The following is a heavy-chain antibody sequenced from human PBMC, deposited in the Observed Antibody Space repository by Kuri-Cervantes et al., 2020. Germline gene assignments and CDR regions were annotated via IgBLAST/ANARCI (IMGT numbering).Heavy chain of an antibody. CDR1: GGTFSSYA. CDR3: ASSSGYSGHDSNLVIDY. Sequence: SVKVSCKASGGTFSSYAISWVRQAPGQGLEWMGGIIPIFGTANYAQKFQGRVTITADESTSTAYMELSSLRSEDTAVYYCASSSGYSGHDSNLVIDYWGQGTLVTVSS. CDR2: IIPIFGTA. V-gene: IGHV1-69*13. D-gene: IGHD5-12*01. J-gene: IGHJ4*02.